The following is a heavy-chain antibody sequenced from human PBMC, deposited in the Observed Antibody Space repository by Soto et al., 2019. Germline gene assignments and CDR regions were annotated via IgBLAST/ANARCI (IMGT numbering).Heavy chain of an antibody. CDR2: VDGSGADT. Sequence: PGGSLRLSCAASGFTFSSHAMGWLRQAPGTEPEWVAFVDGSGADTSYADSVKGRFTISRDNSENSLYLHMNSLRAEYTALYYCARTMPLLYFLDYFDYWGQGTLVTVSS. D-gene: IGHD2-2*02. J-gene: IGHJ4*02. V-gene: IGHV3-23*01. CDR1: GFTFSSHA. CDR3: ARTMPLLYFLDYFDY.